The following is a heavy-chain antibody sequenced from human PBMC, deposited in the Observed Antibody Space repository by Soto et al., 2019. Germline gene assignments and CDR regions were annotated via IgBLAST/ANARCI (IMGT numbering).Heavy chain of an antibody. J-gene: IGHJ4*02. D-gene: IGHD7-27*01. CDR3: VKDTANWGSREGGFDY. CDR2: ISSNGGST. V-gene: IGHV3-64D*06. Sequence: GGSLRLSCSASGFTFSSYAMHWVRQAPGKGLEYVSAISSNGGSTYYADSVKGRFTISRDNSKNTLYLQMSSLRAEDTAVYYCVKDTANWGSREGGFDYWGQGTLVTVSS. CDR1: GFTFSSYA.